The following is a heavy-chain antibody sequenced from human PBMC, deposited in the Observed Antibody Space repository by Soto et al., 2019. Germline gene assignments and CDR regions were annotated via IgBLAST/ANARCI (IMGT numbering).Heavy chain of an antibody. Sequence: EVQLVESGGGLVQPGGSLRLSCAASGFTFSSYSMHWVRQAPGKGLEWVSYISPSSSSIYYEDSVKGRFTISRDNAKNSLYLQMNSLRAEDTAVYYCARVAYYYDSSGYFYWGQGTLVTVSS. CDR2: ISPSSSSI. J-gene: IGHJ4*02. CDR1: GFTFSSYS. CDR3: ARVAYYYDSSGYFY. D-gene: IGHD3-22*01. V-gene: IGHV3-48*01.